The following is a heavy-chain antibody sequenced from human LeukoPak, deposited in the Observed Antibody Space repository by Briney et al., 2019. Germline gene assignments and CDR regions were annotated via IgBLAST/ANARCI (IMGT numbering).Heavy chain of an antibody. CDR1: GYTFTSYD. CDR2: MNPNSGNT. J-gene: IGHJ4*02. D-gene: IGHD3-22*01. V-gene: IGHV1-8*03. Sequence: GASVKVSCKASGYTFTSYDINWVRQATGQGLEWMGWMNPNSGNTGYAQKFQGRVTITRNTSISTAYMELSSLRSEDTAVYYCARGAYFQGVVENYFDYWGQGTLVTVSS. CDR3: ARGAYFQGVVENYFDY.